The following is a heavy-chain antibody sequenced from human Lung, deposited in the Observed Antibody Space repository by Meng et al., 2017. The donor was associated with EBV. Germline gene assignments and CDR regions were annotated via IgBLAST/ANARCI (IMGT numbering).Heavy chain of an antibody. D-gene: IGHD6-19*01. CDR2: IYSSGIT. J-gene: IGHJ4*02. Sequence: QVHLQESGPGLVKPSQTLSLPCTVSGDSISDYFWNWIRPPAGKGLEWIGRIYSSGITNYNPSLQSRVTMSVDTSKNQFSLKLYSVTAADTAVYYCARESFNSGWYSDYWGQGTLVTVSS. V-gene: IGHV4-4*07. CDR1: GDSISDYF. CDR3: ARESFNSGWYSDY.